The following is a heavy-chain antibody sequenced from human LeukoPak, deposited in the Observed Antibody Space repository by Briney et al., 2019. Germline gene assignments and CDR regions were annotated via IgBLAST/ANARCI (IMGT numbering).Heavy chain of an antibody. D-gene: IGHD1-26*01. J-gene: IGHJ3*01. CDR2: IRGSGGST. CDR3: AKATHSGSYYREDAFDV. CDR1: GFTFSSYA. V-gene: IGHV3-23*01. Sequence: GESLKISCAASGFTFSSYAMSWVRQAPGKGLEWVSSIRGSGGSTSYADSLKGQFTISRDNSKNTLYLQMNSLRAEDTAVYYCAKATHSGSYYREDAFDVWGQGTMVTVSS.